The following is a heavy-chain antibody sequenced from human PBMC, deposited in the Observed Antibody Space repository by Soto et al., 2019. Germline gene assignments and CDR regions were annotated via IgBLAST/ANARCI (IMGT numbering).Heavy chain of an antibody. D-gene: IGHD3-10*01. CDR2: IYYSGIT. V-gene: IGHV4-39*01. CDR1: GGSISSSSYY. CDR3: ARHPVRGVLRWAHNWFDP. Sequence: SETLSLTCTVSGGSISSSSYYWGWIRHPPGKGLEWIGSIYYSGITYYNPSLKSRVTISVDTSKNQFSLKLSSVTAADTAVYYCARHPVRGVLRWAHNWFDPWGQGTLVTVSS. J-gene: IGHJ5*02.